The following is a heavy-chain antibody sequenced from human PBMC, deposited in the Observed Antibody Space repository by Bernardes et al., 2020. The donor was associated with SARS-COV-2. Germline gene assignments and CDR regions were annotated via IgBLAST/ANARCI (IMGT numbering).Heavy chain of an antibody. CDR3: ARSPIGIAPFDY. J-gene: IGHJ4*02. CDR1: GFILSVHN. V-gene: IGHV3-72*01. CDR2: ISNNANRYRT. D-gene: IGHD2-21*01. Sequence: GGSLRPSCAGSGFILSVHNMDWVRQAPGKWLEWIVRISNNANRYRTAYHASVKGRFIISGDESTNSLYLQMNSLKTEDTAVYYCARSPIGIAPFDYWGQGTLVIVSS.